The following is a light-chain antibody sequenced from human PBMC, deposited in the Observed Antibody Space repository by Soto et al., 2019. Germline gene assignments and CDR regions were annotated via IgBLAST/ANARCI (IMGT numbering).Light chain of an antibody. V-gene: IGLV2-14*01. CDR2: EVS. Sequence: QSARTQPASVSRSPGQSITISCTGTSSDVGGYNYVSWYQQHPGKAPKLMIYEVSNRPSGVSNRFSGSKSANTASLTISGLQAEDEAHYFCSSYGSTSTRYVFGTGTKVTVL. CDR1: SSDVGGYNY. CDR3: SSYGSTSTRYV. J-gene: IGLJ1*01.